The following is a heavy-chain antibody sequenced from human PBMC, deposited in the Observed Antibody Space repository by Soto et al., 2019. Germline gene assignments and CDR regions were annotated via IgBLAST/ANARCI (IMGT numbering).Heavy chain of an antibody. CDR1: GLTLSRYW. CDR3: SRDYYGPGPD. CDR2: IKEDGGKT. J-gene: IGHJ4*02. V-gene: IGHV3-7*04. D-gene: IGHD3-22*01. Sequence: EVQLVESGGGLVQPGGSLRLSCVASGLTLSRYWMSWVRQAPGKGLEWVANIKEDGGKTYYVDSVKGRSTISRDNAKNSVYLQMNSLRVEDTAVYYCSRDYYGPGPDWGQGTLVIVSS.